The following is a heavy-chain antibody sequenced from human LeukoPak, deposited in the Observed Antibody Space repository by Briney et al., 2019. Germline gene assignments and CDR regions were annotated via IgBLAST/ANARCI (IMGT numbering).Heavy chain of an antibody. Sequence: ASVKVSCKVSGYTLTELSMHWVRQAPGKGLEWMGGFDPEDGETIYAQKFQGRVTMTEDTSTDTAYMELSSLRSEDMAVYYCARDLAPYSSGPTHLLYWGQGTLVTVSS. CDR1: GYTLTELS. D-gene: IGHD6-19*01. V-gene: IGHV1-24*01. CDR2: FDPEDGET. J-gene: IGHJ4*02. CDR3: ARDLAPYSSGPTHLLY.